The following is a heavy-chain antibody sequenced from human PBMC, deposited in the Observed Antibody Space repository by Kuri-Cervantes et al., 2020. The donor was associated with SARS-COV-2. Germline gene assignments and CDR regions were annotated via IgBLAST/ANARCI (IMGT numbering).Heavy chain of an antibody. V-gene: IGHV3-7*01. Sequence: GGSLRLSCAASGFTFSTYWMSWVRQAPGKGLEWVANIHQAGSDKYYVDSVKGRFTISRDNAKNSLFLQMNSLRAEDTAVYYCARGDWIAARPIGYWGQGTLVTVSS. CDR2: IHQAGSDK. D-gene: IGHD6-6*01. CDR1: GFTFSTYW. J-gene: IGHJ4*02. CDR3: ARGDWIAARPIGY.